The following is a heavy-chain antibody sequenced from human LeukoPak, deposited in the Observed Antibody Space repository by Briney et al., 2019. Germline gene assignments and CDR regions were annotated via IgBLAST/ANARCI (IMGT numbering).Heavy chain of an antibody. CDR3: AIMHRYYDGSGYWVQ. Sequence: GGSLRLSCGASGFTFSSYAMSWVRQAPGKGLEWVSGISTSGGSTSYADSVKGRFTISRDNPRNTLYMQMNSLRDEDTAVYYCAIMHRYYDGSGYWVQWGQGTLVTVSS. D-gene: IGHD3-22*01. J-gene: IGHJ4*02. CDR2: ISTSGGST. V-gene: IGHV3-23*01. CDR1: GFTFSSYA.